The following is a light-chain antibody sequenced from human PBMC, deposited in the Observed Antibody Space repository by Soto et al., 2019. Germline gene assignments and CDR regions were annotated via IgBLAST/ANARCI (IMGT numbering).Light chain of an antibody. CDR1: SSDVGGCNC. V-gene: IGLV2-8*01. Sequence: QSALTQPTSASGSPGQSVTISCTGTSSDVGGCNCVSWYQQLPGKAPKLIIYEVNKRPSGVPARFSASKSGNTASLTVSGLQAEDEADYYCSSYAGTNVFVFGTGTKLTVL. CDR3: SSYAGTNVFV. J-gene: IGLJ1*01. CDR2: EVN.